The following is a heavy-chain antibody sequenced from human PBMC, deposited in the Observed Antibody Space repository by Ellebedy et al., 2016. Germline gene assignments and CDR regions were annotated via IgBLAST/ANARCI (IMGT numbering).Heavy chain of an antibody. CDR3: ARGLEVTMVRGVHYFDY. J-gene: IGHJ4*02. CDR2: ISAYNGNT. D-gene: IGHD3-10*01. Sequence: ASVKVSXXASGYTFTSYGISWVRQAPGQGLEWMGWISAYNGNTNYAQKLQGRVTMTTDTSTSTAYMELRSLRSDDTAVYYCARGLEVTMVRGVHYFDYWGQGTLVTVSS. V-gene: IGHV1-18*01. CDR1: GYTFTSYG.